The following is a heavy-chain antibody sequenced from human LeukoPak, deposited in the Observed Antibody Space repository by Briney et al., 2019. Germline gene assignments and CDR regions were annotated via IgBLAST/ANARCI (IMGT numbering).Heavy chain of an antibody. D-gene: IGHD6-19*01. Sequence: PGGSLRLSCAASGFTFSDYYMSWIRQAPGKGLEWVSYISSSGSTIYYADSVKGRFTISRDNAKNSPYLQMNSLRAEDTAVYYCARTPFSSGSEFDYWGQGTLVTVSS. CDR2: ISSSGSTI. V-gene: IGHV3-11*01. CDR3: ARTPFSSGSEFDY. CDR1: GFTFSDYY. J-gene: IGHJ4*02.